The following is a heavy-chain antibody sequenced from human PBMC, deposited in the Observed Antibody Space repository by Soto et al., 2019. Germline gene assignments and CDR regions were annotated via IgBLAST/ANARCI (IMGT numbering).Heavy chain of an antibody. CDR1: GYTFTGYY. J-gene: IGHJ2*01. V-gene: IGHV1-2*04. CDR3: ARGGYYYGSGSSTRNWYFDL. CDR2: INPNSGGT. Sequence: QVQLVQSGAEVKKPGASVKVSCKASGYTFTGYYMHWVRQAPGQGLEWMGWINPNSGGTNYAQKFQGWVTMTRDTSISTAYMELSRLRSDDTAVYYCARGGYYYGSGSSTRNWYFDLWGRGTLVTVSS. D-gene: IGHD3-10*01.